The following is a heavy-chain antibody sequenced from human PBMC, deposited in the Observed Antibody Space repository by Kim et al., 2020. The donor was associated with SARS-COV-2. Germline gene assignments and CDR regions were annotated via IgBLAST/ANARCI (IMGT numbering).Heavy chain of an antibody. CDR1: GGSFSGYY. V-gene: IGHV4-34*01. Sequence: SETLSLTCAVYGGSFSGYYWSWIRQPPGKGLEWIGEINHSGSTNYNPSLKSRVTISVDTSKNQFSLKLSSVTAADTAVYYCARGRESRVLLWFGKGGMDVWGQGTTVTVSS. CDR3: ARGRESRVLLWFGKGGMDV. D-gene: IGHD3-10*01. J-gene: IGHJ6*02. CDR2: INHSGST.